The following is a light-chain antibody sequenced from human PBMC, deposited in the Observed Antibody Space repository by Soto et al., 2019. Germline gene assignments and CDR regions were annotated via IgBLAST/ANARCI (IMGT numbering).Light chain of an antibody. J-gene: IGKJ1*01. CDR1: QSINNR. Sequence: IQMTQSPSTLSASIGDRVTITCRASQSINNRLAWYQQMPGKAPNLLIYDASSLESGVPSRFRGSGSETEFTLTISGLQSDDFATYYCQQFIDGWTFGQGTKVDIK. V-gene: IGKV1-5*01. CDR2: DAS. CDR3: QQFIDGWT.